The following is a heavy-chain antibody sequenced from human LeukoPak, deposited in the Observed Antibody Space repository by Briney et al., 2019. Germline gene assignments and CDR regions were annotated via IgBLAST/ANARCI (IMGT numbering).Heavy chain of an antibody. V-gene: IGHV3-30*04. Sequence: GRSLRLSCAASGFTFSSYAMHWVRQAPGKGLEWVAVISYDGSNKYYADSVKGRFTISRDNSKNTLYLQMNSLKTEDTAVYYCTTDFLGWFGELSLFDYWGQGTLVTVSS. CDR2: ISYDGSNK. CDR3: TTDFLGWFGELSLFDY. CDR1: GFTFSSYA. J-gene: IGHJ4*02. D-gene: IGHD3-10*01.